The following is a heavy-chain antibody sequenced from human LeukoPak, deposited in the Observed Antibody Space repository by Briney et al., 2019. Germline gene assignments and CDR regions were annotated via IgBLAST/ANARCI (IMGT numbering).Heavy chain of an antibody. D-gene: IGHD3-10*01. J-gene: IGHJ4*02. CDR2: INHSGST. V-gene: IGHV4-34*01. CDR1: GGSFSGYY. CDR3: ARDRYYGSGSYYNPRRGYFDY. Sequence: SETLSLTCAVYGGSFSGYYWSWIRQPPGKGLEWIGEINHSGSTNYNPSLKSRVTISVDPSKNQFSLKLSSVTAADTAVYYCARDRYYGSGSYYNPRRGYFDYWGQGTLVTVSS.